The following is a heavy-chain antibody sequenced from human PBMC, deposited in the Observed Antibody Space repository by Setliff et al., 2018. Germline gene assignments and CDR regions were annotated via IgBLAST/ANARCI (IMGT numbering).Heavy chain of an antibody. CDR3: ARSPAVLGIVYLDP. J-gene: IGHJ5*02. CDR1: GGSISSYY. V-gene: IGHV4-59*08. Sequence: SETLSLTCTVSGGSISSYYWSWIRQPPGKGLEWIGYINYSGSTNYNPSLKSRITISLDKSKSQFSLKLTSVTVADTAVYYCARSPAVLGIVYLDPWGQGTLVTVSS. CDR2: INYSGST. D-gene: IGHD2-15*01.